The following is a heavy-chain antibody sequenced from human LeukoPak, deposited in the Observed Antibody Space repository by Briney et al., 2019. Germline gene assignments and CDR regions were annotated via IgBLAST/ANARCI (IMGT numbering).Heavy chain of an antibody. CDR1: DGSISSYY. V-gene: IGHV4-59*01. Sequence: PSGTLSLTCTVSDGSISSYYWSWIRQPPGKGLEWIGYIYYSGSTNYNPSLKSRVTISVDTSKNQFSLKLSSVTAADTAVYYCARNRMATIVHDAYDIWGQGTMVTVSS. CDR3: ARNRMATIVHDAYDI. D-gene: IGHD5-12*01. J-gene: IGHJ3*02. CDR2: IYYSGST.